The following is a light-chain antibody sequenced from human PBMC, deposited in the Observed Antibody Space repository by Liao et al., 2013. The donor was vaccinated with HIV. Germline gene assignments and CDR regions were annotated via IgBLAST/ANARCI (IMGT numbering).Light chain of an antibody. Sequence: SYEVTQPPSVSVSPGQTASITCCGDKLGDKHACWYQQKPGQSPEQKPGQSPVLVIYQDSKRPSGIPERFSGSNSGNTATLTISRVEAGDEADYYCQVWDSSSDHVVFGGGTKLTVL. CDR1: KLGDKH. V-gene: IGLV3-1*01. J-gene: IGLJ2*01. CDR3: QVWDSSSDHVV. CDR2: QDS.